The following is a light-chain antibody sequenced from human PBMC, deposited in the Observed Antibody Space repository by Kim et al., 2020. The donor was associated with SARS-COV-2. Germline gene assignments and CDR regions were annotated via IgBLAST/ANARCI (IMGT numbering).Light chain of an antibody. CDR1: QSVDGW. CDR3: KQYETYWT. CDR2: QAS. V-gene: IGKV1-5*03. Sequence: DIQMTQSPSTLSAFVGNRVTITCRASQSVDGWLAWYQQKPRKAPKLLIYQASKLASGVPSRFSGSGSGTDFTLTISNLQPDDSAIYYCKQYETYWTFGPGTKVDIK. J-gene: IGKJ1*01.